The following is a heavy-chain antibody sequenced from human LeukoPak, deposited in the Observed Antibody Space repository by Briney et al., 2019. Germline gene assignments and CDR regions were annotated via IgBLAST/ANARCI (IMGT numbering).Heavy chain of an antibody. CDR1: GITFSNSW. Sequence: GSLRLSCAASGITFSNSWMCWVRQAPGKGLEWVANIKEDGSEKYYVNSVKGRFTISRDNAKSSLYLQMNSLRAEDTAVYYCARGGGSGSYYKRELDYWGQGTLVTVSS. CDR3: ARGGGSGSYYKRELDY. V-gene: IGHV3-7*01. CDR2: IKEDGSEK. J-gene: IGHJ4*02. D-gene: IGHD3-10*01.